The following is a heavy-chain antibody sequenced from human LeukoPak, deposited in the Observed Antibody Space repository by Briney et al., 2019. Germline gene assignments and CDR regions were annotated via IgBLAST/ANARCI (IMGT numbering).Heavy chain of an antibody. CDR1: GYTFTSYY. Sequence: GASVKVSCKASGYTFTSYYMHWVRQAPGQGLEWMGIVNPSGGSTSYAQKFQGRVTMTRDTSTSTVYMELSSLRSEDTAVYYCARDGYSYGLDIDHWGQGTLVTVSS. D-gene: IGHD5-18*01. CDR3: ARDGYSYGLDIDH. CDR2: VNPSGGST. V-gene: IGHV1-46*01. J-gene: IGHJ4*02.